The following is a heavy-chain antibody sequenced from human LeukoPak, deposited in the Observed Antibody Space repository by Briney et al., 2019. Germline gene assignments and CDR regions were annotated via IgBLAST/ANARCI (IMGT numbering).Heavy chain of an antibody. J-gene: IGHJ4*02. CDR3: ARADPYYYGSGTIRSVPFDY. CDR2: IYHSGST. D-gene: IGHD3-10*01. Sequence: SEALSLTCTVSGGSISSGGYYWSWIRQPPGKGLEWIGYIYHSGSTYYNPSLKSRVTIPVDTSKNQFSLKLSSVTAADTAVYYCARADPYYYGSGTIRSVPFDYWGQGTLVTVSS. V-gene: IGHV4-30-2*01. CDR1: GGSISSGGYY.